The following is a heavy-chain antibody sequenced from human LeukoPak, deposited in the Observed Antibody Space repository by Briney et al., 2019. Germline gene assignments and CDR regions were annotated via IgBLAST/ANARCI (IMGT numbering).Heavy chain of an antibody. V-gene: IGHV1-2*02. CDR1: GYTFTGYY. D-gene: IGHD6-19*01. J-gene: IGHJ6*02. Sequence: ASVKVSCKASGYTFTGYYMHWVRQAPGQGLEWMGWINPNSGGTNYAQKFQGRVTMTRDTSISTAYMELSRLRSDDTAVYYCVTVAGPNYYYGMDVWGQGTTVTVSS. CDR3: VTVAGPNYYYGMDV. CDR2: INPNSGGT.